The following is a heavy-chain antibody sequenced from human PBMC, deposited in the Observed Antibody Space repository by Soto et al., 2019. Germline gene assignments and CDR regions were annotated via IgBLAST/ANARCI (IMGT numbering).Heavy chain of an antibody. D-gene: IGHD5-18*01. CDR3: AKDQEVYSSALDY. Sequence: GGSLRLSCAASGFTFSSYAMNWVRQAPGKGLEWLSAISGSGGSTYYADSVKRRFTISRDNSKNTLYLQMNSLRAEDSALYYCAKDQEVYSSALDYWGRETLGTV. J-gene: IGHJ4*02. V-gene: IGHV3-23*01. CDR1: GFTFSSYA. CDR2: ISGSGGST.